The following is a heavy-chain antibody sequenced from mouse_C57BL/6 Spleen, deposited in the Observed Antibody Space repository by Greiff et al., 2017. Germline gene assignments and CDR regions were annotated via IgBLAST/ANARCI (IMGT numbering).Heavy chain of an antibody. J-gene: IGHJ4*01. V-gene: IGHV1-81*01. Sequence: VQLQQSGAELARPGASVKLSCKASGYTFTSYGISWVKQRTGQGLEWIGEIYPRSGNTYYNEKFKGKATLTADKSSSTAYMELRSLTSEDSAVYFCARSDYYGSRGYAMDYWGQGTSVTFSS. CDR2: IYPRSGNT. D-gene: IGHD1-1*01. CDR3: ARSDYYGSRGYAMDY. CDR1: GYTFTSYG.